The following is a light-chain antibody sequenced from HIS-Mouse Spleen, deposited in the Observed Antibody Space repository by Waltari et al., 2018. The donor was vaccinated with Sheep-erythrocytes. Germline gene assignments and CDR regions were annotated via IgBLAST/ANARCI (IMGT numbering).Light chain of an antibody. Sequence: SYELTQPPSVSVSPGQTASITCSGDKLGDKYACWYQQKPGQSPVLVIYQDSKRPSGCPDRFSGSKSGNTASLTVSGLQAEDEADYYCSSYAGSNNWVFGGGTKLTVL. CDR1: KLGDKY. CDR3: SSYAGSNNWV. J-gene: IGLJ3*02. V-gene: IGLV3-1*01. CDR2: QDS.